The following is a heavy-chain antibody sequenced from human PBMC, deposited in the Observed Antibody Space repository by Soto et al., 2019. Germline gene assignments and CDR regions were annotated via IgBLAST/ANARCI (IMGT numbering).Heavy chain of an antibody. CDR3: ARARRLTTLYDTFGL. D-gene: IGHD1-1*01. CDR2: IYYSGTT. J-gene: IGHJ3*01. V-gene: IGHV4-59*01. Sequence: QVQLQESGPGLVKPSETLSLTCTVSDASISTYYWSWIRQPPGKGLEWLGYIYYSGTTDYNPSLKGRLTISLDTSKNQFSLKLSSVTAADTAVYYCARARRLTTLYDTFGLWGQGKMVTVSS. CDR1: DASISTYY.